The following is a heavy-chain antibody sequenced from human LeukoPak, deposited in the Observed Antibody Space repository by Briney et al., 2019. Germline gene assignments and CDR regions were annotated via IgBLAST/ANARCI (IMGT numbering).Heavy chain of an antibody. Sequence: SETLSLTCTVSGGSISSYYWSWIRQPPGKGLEWIGYIYYSGSTNYNPSLKSRVTISVDTSKNQFSLKLSSVTAADTAVYYCARHDPQYVLLWFGELGSWGQGTLVTVSS. CDR2: IYYSGST. CDR3: ARHDPQYVLLWFGELGS. D-gene: IGHD3-10*01. CDR1: GGSISSYY. J-gene: IGHJ4*02. V-gene: IGHV4-59*08.